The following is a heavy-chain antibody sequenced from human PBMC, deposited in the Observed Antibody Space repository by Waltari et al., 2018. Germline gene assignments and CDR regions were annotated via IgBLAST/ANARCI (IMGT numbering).Heavy chain of an antibody. CDR3: STDLFEESGGSQGDL. Sequence: EVQLVESGGRLVKPGGSLRLSCTGSGFTFSNVFVSWVRQTPGKGREGLARSKRESDGGPVGDAAPGKGRFTISRDDSKNTVYLEMNSLKMEDTGRYYCSTDLFEESGGSQGDLWGLGTLVTVSS. CDR1: GFTFSNVF. CDR2: SKRESDGGPV. D-gene: IGHD2-15*01. V-gene: IGHV3-15*01. J-gene: IGHJ5*02.